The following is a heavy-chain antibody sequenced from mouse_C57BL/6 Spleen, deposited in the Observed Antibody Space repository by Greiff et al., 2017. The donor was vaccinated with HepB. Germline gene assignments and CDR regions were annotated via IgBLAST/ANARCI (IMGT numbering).Heavy chain of an antibody. D-gene: IGHD2-5*01. CDR1: GYTFTSYW. V-gene: IGHV1-64*01. J-gene: IGHJ3*01. CDR2: IHPTSGST. Sequence: VQLQQPGAELVKPGASVKLSCKASGYTFTSYWMHWVKQRPGQGLEWIGMIHPTSGSTNYNEKFKSKATLTVDKSSSTAYMQLSSLTSEDSAVYYCAREGSNYPFAYWGQGTLVTVSA. CDR3: AREGSNYPFAY.